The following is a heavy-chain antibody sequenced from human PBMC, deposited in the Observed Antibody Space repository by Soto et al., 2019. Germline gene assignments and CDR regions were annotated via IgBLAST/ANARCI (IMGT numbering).Heavy chain of an antibody. CDR3: ARACRGDYGDYRGAYDV. J-gene: IGHJ3*01. V-gene: IGHV3-7*04. D-gene: IGHD4-17*01. Sequence: SVNGRFTISRDIAKNSLFLQMNSLRAEDTAVYYCARACRGDYGDYRGAYDVWGPGTMVAVSS.